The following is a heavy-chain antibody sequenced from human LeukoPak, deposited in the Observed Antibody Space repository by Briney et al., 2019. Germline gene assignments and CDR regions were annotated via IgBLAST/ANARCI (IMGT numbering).Heavy chain of an antibody. J-gene: IGHJ2*01. Sequence: SQTLSLTCTVSGGSISSGSYYWSWIRQPAGKGLEWIGRIYTSGSTNYNPSLKSRVTISVDTSKNQFSPKLSSVTAADTAVYYCARAPVGATHWYFDLWGRGTLVTVSS. V-gene: IGHV4-61*02. D-gene: IGHD1-26*01. CDR1: GGSISSGSYY. CDR2: IYTSGST. CDR3: ARAPVGATHWYFDL.